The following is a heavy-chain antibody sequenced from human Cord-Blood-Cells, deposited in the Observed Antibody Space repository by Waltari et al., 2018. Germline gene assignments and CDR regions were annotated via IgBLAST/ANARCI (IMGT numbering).Heavy chain of an antibody. V-gene: IGHV3-23*01. CDR1: GFTFSSYA. Sequence: EVQLLESGGGLVQPGGSLRLSCAASGFTFSSYAMSWVRQAPGKGLEWVSAISGSGGRTYYADSVKGRFTISRDNSKNTLYLQMNSLRAEDTAVYYCAKDPLTGEAYYYYMDVWGKGTTVTVSS. CDR2: ISGSGGRT. CDR3: AKDPLTGEAYYYYMDV. J-gene: IGHJ6*03. D-gene: IGHD7-27*01.